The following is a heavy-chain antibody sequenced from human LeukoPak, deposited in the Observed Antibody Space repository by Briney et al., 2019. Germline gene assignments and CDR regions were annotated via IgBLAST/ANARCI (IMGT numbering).Heavy chain of an antibody. CDR2: IIPIFGTA. J-gene: IGHJ4*02. Sequence: ASVKVSCKASGYTFTSYYMHWVRQAPGQGLEWMGRIIPIFGTANYAQKFQGRVTITTDESTSTAYMELSSLRSEDTAVYYCARGGQTGTTHYWGQGTLVTVSS. CDR3: ARGGQTGTTHY. V-gene: IGHV1-69*05. D-gene: IGHD1-1*01. CDR1: GYTFTSYY.